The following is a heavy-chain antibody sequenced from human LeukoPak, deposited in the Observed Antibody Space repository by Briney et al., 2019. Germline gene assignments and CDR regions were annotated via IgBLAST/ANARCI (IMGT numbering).Heavy chain of an antibody. Sequence: GASXKVSFKASGGTFISYAISWVRPAPGQGIEWRGGIIPIFGTANYSQKFPGRVTITTDESTSTAYMELSSLRSEDTAVYYCARSEYSSSYSYWGQGTLVTVSS. CDR3: ARSEYSSSYSY. J-gene: IGHJ4*02. D-gene: IGHD6-6*01. CDR2: IIPIFGTA. CDR1: GGTFISYA. V-gene: IGHV1-69*05.